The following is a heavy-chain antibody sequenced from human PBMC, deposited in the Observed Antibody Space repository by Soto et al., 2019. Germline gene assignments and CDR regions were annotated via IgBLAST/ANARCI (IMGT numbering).Heavy chain of an antibody. CDR1: GYTFTSYA. CDR3: ATSPDTVDYYYYGMDV. Sequence: GASVKVSCKASGYTFTSYAMHWVRQVPEQRLEWMGWINAGNGNTKYSQKFQGRVTITRDTSASTAYMELSSLRSEDTAVYYCATSPDTVDYYYYGMDVWGQGTTVTVSS. V-gene: IGHV1-3*01. CDR2: INAGNGNT. J-gene: IGHJ6*02. D-gene: IGHD6-19*01.